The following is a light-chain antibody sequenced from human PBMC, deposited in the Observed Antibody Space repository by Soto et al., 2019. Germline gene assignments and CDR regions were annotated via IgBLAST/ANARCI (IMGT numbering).Light chain of an antibody. CDR2: GAS. J-gene: IGKJ5*01. Sequence: LSPGTLSLSKGERVTLSCRASQSVRSNLAWYQQKPGQSPRLLIYGASTRATGIPARFSGSGSGTEFTLTISSLQSEDFAVYYCQQYNNWPPITFGQGTRLAIK. CDR3: QQYNNWPPIT. V-gene: IGKV3-15*01. CDR1: QSVRSN.